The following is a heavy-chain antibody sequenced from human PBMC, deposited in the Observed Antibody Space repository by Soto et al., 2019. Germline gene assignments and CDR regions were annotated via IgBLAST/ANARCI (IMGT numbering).Heavy chain of an antibody. CDR1: GFTLSNYV. D-gene: IGHD1-1*01. CDR3: ARYWNQNDY. CDR2: ISGSSSTI. V-gene: IGHV3-48*01. Sequence: GGSLRLSCAASGFTLSNYVMNWVRQAPGKGLEWVSYISGSSSTIYYADSVKGRFTISRDNAKNSLYLQMNSLRAEDTAVYYCARYWNQNDYWGQGALVTVSS. J-gene: IGHJ4*02.